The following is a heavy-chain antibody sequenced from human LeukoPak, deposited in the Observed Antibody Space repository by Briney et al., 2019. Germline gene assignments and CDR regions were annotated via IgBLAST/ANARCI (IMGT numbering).Heavy chain of an antibody. D-gene: IGHD3-3*01. CDR2: ISGSGGST. CDR3: AISNNYDFLSGYPVDY. V-gene: IGHV3-23*01. J-gene: IGHJ4*02. Sequence: GGSLRLSCAASGFTFSSYAMSWVRQAPGKGLEWVSAISGSGGSTYYADSVKGRFTISRDNSKNTLYLQMNSLRAEDTAVYYCAISNNYDFLSGYPVDYWGQGTLVTVSS. CDR1: GFTFSSYA.